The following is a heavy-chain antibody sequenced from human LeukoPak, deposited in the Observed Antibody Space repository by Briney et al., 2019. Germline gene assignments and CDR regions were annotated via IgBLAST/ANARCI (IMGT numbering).Heavy chain of an antibody. CDR1: GFTFDDYA. Sequence: PGGSLRLSCAASGFTFDDYAMHWVRQAPGKGLEWVSGISWNSGSIGYADSVKGRFTISRDNAKNSLYLQMNSLRAEDTAVYYCAKPDSSGYYTAPPDYWGQGTLVTVSS. CDR3: AKPDSSGYYTAPPDY. D-gene: IGHD3-22*01. V-gene: IGHV3-9*01. CDR2: ISWNSGSI. J-gene: IGHJ4*02.